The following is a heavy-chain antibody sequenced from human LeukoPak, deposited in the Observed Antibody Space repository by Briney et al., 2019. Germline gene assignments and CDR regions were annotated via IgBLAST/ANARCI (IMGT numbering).Heavy chain of an antibody. D-gene: IGHD4-17*01. V-gene: IGHV3-7*01. CDR3: ARPTTVGSLFDY. J-gene: IGHJ4*02. Sequence: GGSLRLSCAASGFTFSDHWMSWVRQAPGKGLEWVANVKQDGSEKFYVDSVKGRFTISRDNAKNSLYLQMNSLRVEDTAVYYCARPTTVGSLFDYWGQGTLVTVSS. CDR2: VKQDGSEK. CDR1: GFTFSDHW.